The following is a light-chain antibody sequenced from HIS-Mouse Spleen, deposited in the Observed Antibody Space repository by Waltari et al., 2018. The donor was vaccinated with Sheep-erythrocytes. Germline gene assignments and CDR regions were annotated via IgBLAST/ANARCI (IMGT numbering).Light chain of an antibody. CDR3: GTWDSSLSVWV. CDR2: DNN. V-gene: IGLV1-51*01. CDR1: SSTIWNNY. J-gene: IGLJ3*02. Sequence: QSVLTQPPSVSAAPGQKVTISCSGSSSTIWNNYVSWYQQLPGTAPKLLIYDNNKRPSGIPDRFSGSKSGTSATLGITGLQTGDEADYYCGTWDSSLSVWVFGGGTKLTVL.